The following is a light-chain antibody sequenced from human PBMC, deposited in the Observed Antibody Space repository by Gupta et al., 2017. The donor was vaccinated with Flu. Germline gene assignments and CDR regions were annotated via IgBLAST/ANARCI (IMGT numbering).Light chain of an antibody. V-gene: IGKV3-20*01. CDR2: GAS. CDR1: LSVSSSY. J-gene: IGKJ1*01. CDR3: QQDCSSRWT. Sequence: EIVLTQSPGTLSLSPGERATLSCRASLSVSSSYLAWYQQKPGQAPRLLIYGASSRATGIPDRFSGSGSGTDFTLTISRLEPEDFAVYYCQQDCSSRWTFGQGTKVEI.